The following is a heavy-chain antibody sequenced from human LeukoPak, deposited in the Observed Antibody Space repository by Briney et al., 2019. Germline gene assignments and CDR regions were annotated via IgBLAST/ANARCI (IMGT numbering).Heavy chain of an antibody. Sequence: GGSLRLSCAASGFTVSSNYMSWVRQAPGKGLEWVSVIYSVGTTYYADSMKGRFTISRDNSKNTLYLQMNSLRAEDTAVYYCARSGSYHYFDYWGQGTQVTVSS. D-gene: IGHD1-26*01. CDR2: IYSVGTT. CDR3: ARSGSYHYFDY. J-gene: IGHJ4*02. CDR1: GFTVSSNY. V-gene: IGHV3-66*01.